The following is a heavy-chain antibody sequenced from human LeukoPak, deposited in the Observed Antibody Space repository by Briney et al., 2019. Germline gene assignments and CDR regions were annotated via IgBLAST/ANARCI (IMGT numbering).Heavy chain of an antibody. Sequence: GGSLTLSCAASGFTFSSYSMNWVRQAPGKGLEWVSSISSSSSYIYYADSVKGRFTISSCNAKNSLYLQMNSLRAEDTAVYYCARYYDILTGYYRDFDYWGQGTLVTVSS. V-gene: IGHV3-21*01. CDR3: ARYYDILTGYYRDFDY. J-gene: IGHJ4*02. D-gene: IGHD3-9*01. CDR2: ISSSSSYI. CDR1: GFTFSSYS.